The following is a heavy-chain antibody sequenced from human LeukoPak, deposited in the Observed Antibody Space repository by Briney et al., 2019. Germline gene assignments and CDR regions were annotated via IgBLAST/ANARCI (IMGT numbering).Heavy chain of an antibody. CDR1: GISFGTYD. CDR3: AKEVAETTFGLFIYIDY. V-gene: IGHV3-23*01. D-gene: IGHD3/OR15-3a*01. CDR2: TARNGDT. Sequence: GGPLRLSCAASGISFGTYDMSWVRQAPGKGLDWVSATARNGDTYYADSVKGRFTVSRDNSNNMMYLQMNSLRSDDTAVYYCAKEVAETTFGLFIYIDYWGQGTLVTVSS. J-gene: IGHJ4*02.